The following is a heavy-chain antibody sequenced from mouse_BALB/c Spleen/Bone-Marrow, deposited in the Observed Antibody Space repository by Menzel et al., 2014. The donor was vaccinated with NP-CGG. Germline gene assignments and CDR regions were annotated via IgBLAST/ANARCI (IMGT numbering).Heavy chain of an antibody. CDR3: ARGGNWTRNYFDY. Sequence: EVMLVESGGGLVQPGGSRKLSCAASGFTFSSFGMHWVRQAPEKGLEWVAYISSVSSTIYYGDTVKGRFTISRDNPKNTLFLQMTSLRSEDTAIYYGARGGNWTRNYFDYWGQGTTLTVSS. CDR1: GFTFSSFG. D-gene: IGHD4-1*01. J-gene: IGHJ2*01. V-gene: IGHV5-17*02. CDR2: ISSVSSTI.